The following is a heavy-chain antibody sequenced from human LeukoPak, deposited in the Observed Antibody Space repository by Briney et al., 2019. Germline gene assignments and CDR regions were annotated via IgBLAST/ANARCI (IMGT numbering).Heavy chain of an antibody. Sequence: SETLSLTCTVSGGSISSHYWSWIRQPPGKGLEWIGYIYYSGSTNYNPSLKSRVTISVDTSKNQFSLKLSSVTAADTAVYYCARGRVGSSWYRGSRDDYYYYMDVWGKGTTVTVSS. D-gene: IGHD6-13*01. CDR3: ARGRVGSSWYRGSRDDYYYYMDV. CDR1: GGSISSHY. CDR2: IYYSGST. J-gene: IGHJ6*03. V-gene: IGHV4-59*11.